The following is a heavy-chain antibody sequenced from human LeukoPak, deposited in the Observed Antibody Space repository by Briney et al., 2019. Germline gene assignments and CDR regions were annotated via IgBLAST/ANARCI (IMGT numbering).Heavy chain of an antibody. CDR1: GFTFSDYW. CDR3: ARDAGYRTNYRFDY. J-gene: IGHJ4*02. V-gene: IGHV3-7*01. CDR2: IKQDGSQK. Sequence: GGSLRLSCAASGFTFSDYWMSWVRQAPGKGLEWVANIKQDGSQKTYVDSLKGRFTISRDNAENSLYLQMNNLRTEDTAVYYCARDAGYRTNYRFDYWGQGTLVTVSS. D-gene: IGHD4/OR15-4a*01.